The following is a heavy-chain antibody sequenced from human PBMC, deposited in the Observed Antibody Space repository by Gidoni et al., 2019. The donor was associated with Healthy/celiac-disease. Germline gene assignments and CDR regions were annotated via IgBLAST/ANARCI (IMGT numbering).Heavy chain of an antibody. Sequence: QVQLVESGGGVVQPGRSLRLSCAASGFTFSSYGMHWVRQAPGKGLEWVAVISYDGSNKYYADSVKGRFTISRDNSKNTLYLQMNSLRAEDTAVYYCAIDRLSTVTRKSKINWFDPWGQGTLVTVSS. V-gene: IGHV3-30*03. CDR1: GFTFSSYG. CDR2: ISYDGSNK. CDR3: AIDRLSTVTRKSKINWFDP. D-gene: IGHD4-17*01. J-gene: IGHJ5*02.